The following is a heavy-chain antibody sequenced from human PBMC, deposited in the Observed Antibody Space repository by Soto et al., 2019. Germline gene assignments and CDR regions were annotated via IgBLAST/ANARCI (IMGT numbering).Heavy chain of an antibody. CDR1: GFTISSYS. J-gene: IGHJ3*02. CDR2: ISSSSSYI. Sequence: ELQLVDSGGGLVKHGGSLRLSCAASGFTISSYSMNWVRQAPGKGLEWVSSISSSSSYIYYADSVKGRFTISRDNAKNSLYLQMNSLRAEDTAVYYCAREGGYSYGYAFDIWGQGTMVTVSS. CDR3: AREGGYSYGYAFDI. V-gene: IGHV3-21*01. D-gene: IGHD5-18*01.